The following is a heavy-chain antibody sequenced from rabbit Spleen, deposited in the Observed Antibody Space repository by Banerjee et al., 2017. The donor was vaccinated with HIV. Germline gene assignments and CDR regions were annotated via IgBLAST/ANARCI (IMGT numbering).Heavy chain of an antibody. Sequence: QEQLEESGGDLVQPGASLTLTCKASGLDFSSSYWICWVRQAPGKGLEWIACIDVTKSLSIYYATWAKGRSTISKTSSTTVTLQMTSLTAADTATYFCARDAAGREDFNLWGPGTLVTVS. CDR1: GLDFSSSYW. V-gene: IGHV1S45*01. D-gene: IGHD4-2*01. J-gene: IGHJ4*01. CDR2: IDVTKSLSI. CDR3: ARDAAGREDFNL.